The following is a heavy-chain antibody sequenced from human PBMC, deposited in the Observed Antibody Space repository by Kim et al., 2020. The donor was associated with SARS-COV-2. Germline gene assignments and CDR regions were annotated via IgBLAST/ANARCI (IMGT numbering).Heavy chain of an antibody. Sequence: GGSLRLSCAASGFTFSSYDMHWVRQATGKGLEWVSAIGTAGDTYYPGSVKGRFTISRENAKNSLYLQMNSLRAGDTAVYYCARSYSSSLYGDYYYYYGMDVWGQGTTVTVSS. CDR2: IGTAGDT. CDR1: GFTFSSYD. V-gene: IGHV3-13*04. D-gene: IGHD6-13*01. J-gene: IGHJ6*02. CDR3: ARSYSSSLYGDYYYYYGMDV.